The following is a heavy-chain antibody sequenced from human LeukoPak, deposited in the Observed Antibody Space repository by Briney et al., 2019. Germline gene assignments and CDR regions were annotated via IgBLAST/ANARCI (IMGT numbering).Heavy chain of an antibody. D-gene: IGHD6-13*01. CDR1: GYTFTSYG. Sequence: ASVKVSCKASGYTFTSYGISWVRQATGQGLEWMGWMNPNSGNTGYAQKFQGRVTMTRNTSISTAYMELSSLRSEDTAVYYCAREILGSWYKNWFDPWGQGTLVTVSS. J-gene: IGHJ5*02. CDR2: MNPNSGNT. V-gene: IGHV1-8*02. CDR3: AREILGSWYKNWFDP.